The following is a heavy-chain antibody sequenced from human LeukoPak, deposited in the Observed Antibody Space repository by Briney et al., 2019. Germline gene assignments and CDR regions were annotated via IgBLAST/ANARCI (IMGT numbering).Heavy chain of an antibody. CDR3: TRPRSGTPFDY. V-gene: IGHV3-73*01. D-gene: IGHD3-10*01. Sequence: GGSLRLSCAASGFTFSGSAMHWVRQASGKGLEWVGRIRSKANSYATAYAASVKGRFTISRDDSRNTAYLQMNSLKTEDAAVYYCTRPRSGTPFDYWGQGTLVTVSS. J-gene: IGHJ4*02. CDR2: IRSKANSYAT. CDR1: GFTFSGSA.